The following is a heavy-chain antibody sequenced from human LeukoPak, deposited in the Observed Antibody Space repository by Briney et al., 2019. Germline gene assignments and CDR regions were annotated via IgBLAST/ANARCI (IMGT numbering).Heavy chain of an antibody. V-gene: IGHV3-21*01. CDR2: ISSSSSYI. CDR1: GFTFSSYS. CDR3: ARASSYYDFWSGQLPWGHLDY. J-gene: IGHJ4*02. D-gene: IGHD3-3*01. Sequence: GGSLRLSCAASGFTFSSYSINWVRQAPGKGLEWVSSISSSSSYIYYADSVKGRFTISRDNAKNSLYLQMNSLRADDTAVYYCARASSYYDFWSGQLPWGHLDYWGQGTLVTVSS.